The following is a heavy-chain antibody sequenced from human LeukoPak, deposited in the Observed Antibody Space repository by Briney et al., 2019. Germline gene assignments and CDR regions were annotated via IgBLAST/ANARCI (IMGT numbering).Heavy chain of an antibody. D-gene: IGHD2-21*02. CDR1: GGSISSNY. CDR2: IYYTGST. CDR3: ARGDYYFDI. J-gene: IGHJ4*02. Sequence: PSETLSLTCTVSGGSISSNYWSWIRQPPGKGLEWIGYIYYTGSTIYNPSLKGRVSVSPDTSKNQFSLRLSSVTAADTAVYYCARGDYYFDIWGQGTLVTVSS. V-gene: IGHV4-59*08.